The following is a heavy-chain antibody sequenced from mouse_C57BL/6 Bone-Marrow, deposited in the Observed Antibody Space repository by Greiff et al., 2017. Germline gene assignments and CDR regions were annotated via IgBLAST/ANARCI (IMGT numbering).Heavy chain of an antibody. CDR1: GFTFSSYA. D-gene: IGHD2-5*01. Sequence: DVMLVESGGGLVKPGGSLKLSCAASGFTFSSYAMSWVRQTPEKRLEWVATISDGGSYTYYPDNVKGRFTISRDNAKNNLYLQMSHLKSEDTAMYYCARYYSNSWFAYWGQGARVTVSA. CDR2: ISDGGSYT. J-gene: IGHJ3*01. CDR3: ARYYSNSWFAY. V-gene: IGHV5-4*03.